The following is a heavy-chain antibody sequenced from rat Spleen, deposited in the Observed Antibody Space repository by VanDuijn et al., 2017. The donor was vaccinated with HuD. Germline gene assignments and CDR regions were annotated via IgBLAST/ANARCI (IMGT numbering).Heavy chain of an antibody. CDR1: GFTFNNYW. CDR2: ITNTGDTT. V-gene: IGHV5-31*01. D-gene: IGHD1-6*01. CDR3: TRENYYTGDY. J-gene: IGHJ2*01. Sequence: EVQLVESGGGLVQPGRSLKLSCAASGFTFNNYWMTWIRQAPGKGLEWVASITNTGDTTYYSESVKGRFTISRDNAISTLYLQVSSLRSEDTATYYCTRENYYTGDYWGQGVMVTVSS.